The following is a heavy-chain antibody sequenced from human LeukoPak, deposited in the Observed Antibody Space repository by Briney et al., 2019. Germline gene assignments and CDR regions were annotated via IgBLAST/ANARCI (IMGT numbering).Heavy chain of an antibody. Sequence: SVKVSCKASGGTFSSYAISWVRQAPGQGLEWMGGIIPIFGTANYAQKFQGRVTITADESTSTAYMELSSLRSEDTAVYYCASLWSPDYGVFDYWGQGILVTVSS. CDR2: IIPIFGTA. CDR3: ASLWSPDYGVFDY. V-gene: IGHV1-69*01. D-gene: IGHD4-17*01. CDR1: GGTFSSYA. J-gene: IGHJ4*02.